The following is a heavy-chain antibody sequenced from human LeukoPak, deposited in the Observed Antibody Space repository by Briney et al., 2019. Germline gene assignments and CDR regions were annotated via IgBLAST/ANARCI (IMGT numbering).Heavy chain of an antibody. D-gene: IGHD6-19*01. J-gene: IGHJ6*03. CDR3: AREGSGWGGGYYYMDV. Sequence: SETLSLTCTVSGDSIRSYYWSWIRQPPGKGLEWIGYIYYSGSTDYNPSLKIRVTISVDTSKNQFSRKLSSVTAADTAVYYCAREGSGWGGGYYYMDVWGKGTTVTVSS. CDR2: IYYSGST. V-gene: IGHV4-59*01. CDR1: GDSIRSYY.